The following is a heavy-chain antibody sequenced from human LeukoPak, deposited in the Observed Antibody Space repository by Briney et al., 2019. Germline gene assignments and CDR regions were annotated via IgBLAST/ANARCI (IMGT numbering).Heavy chain of an antibody. CDR1: GFTFSSYA. Sequence: PGGSLRLSCAASGFTFSSYAMSWVRQAPGNGLEWVSAISGSGGSTYYADSVKGRFTISRDNSKNTLYLQMNSLRAEDTAVYYCAKDRSSVPGLVSLFDYWGQGTLVTVSS. D-gene: IGHD6-19*01. CDR3: AKDRSSVPGLVSLFDY. V-gene: IGHV3-23*01. CDR2: ISGSGGST. J-gene: IGHJ4*02.